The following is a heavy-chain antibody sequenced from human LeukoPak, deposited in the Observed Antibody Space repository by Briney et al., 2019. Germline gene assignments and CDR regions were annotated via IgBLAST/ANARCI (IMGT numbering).Heavy chain of an antibody. CDR3: AKGAIVVVPAAPNDY. CDR1: GFTFSTYW. V-gene: IGHV3-23*01. J-gene: IGHJ4*02. CDR2: ISGSGGST. Sequence: GGSLRLSCAASGFTFSTYWMHWVRQAPGKGLEWVSAISGSGGSTYYADSVKGRFTISRDNSKNTLYLQMNSLRAEDTAVYYCAKGAIVVVPAAPNDYWGQGTLVTVSS. D-gene: IGHD2-2*01.